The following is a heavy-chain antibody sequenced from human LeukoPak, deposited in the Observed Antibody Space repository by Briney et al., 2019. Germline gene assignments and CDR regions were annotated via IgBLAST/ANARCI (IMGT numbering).Heavy chain of an antibody. CDR3: AKDMGLVLSTVAPFDN. J-gene: IGHJ4*02. CDR2: LSGSGTNT. D-gene: IGHD4/OR15-4a*01. V-gene: IGHV3-23*01. Sequence: PGGSLRLSCAASGFTFSTFPMSWVRQAPGKGLDWVSTLSGSGTNTYYADSVKGRITISRDNSENTLYLQMNSLRADDTAVYYCAKDMGLVLSTVAPFDNWGQGTLVTVSS. CDR1: GFTFSTFP.